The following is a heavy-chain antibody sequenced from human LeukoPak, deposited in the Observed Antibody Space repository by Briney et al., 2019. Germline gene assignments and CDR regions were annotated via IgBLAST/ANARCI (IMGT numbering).Heavy chain of an antibody. V-gene: IGHV3-23*01. CDR3: AKIPYYYYYMDV. J-gene: IGHJ6*03. Sequence: PGESLRLSCAASGFTFISYGMSWVRQAPEKGLEWVSGITGSGGSTYYADSVKGRFTISRDNSKNTLYLQMNSLRAEDTAVYYCAKIPYYYYYMDVWGKGTTVTVSS. CDR2: ITGSGGST. CDR1: GFTFISYG.